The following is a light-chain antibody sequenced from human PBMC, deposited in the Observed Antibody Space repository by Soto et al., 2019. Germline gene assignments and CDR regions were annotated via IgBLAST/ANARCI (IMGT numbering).Light chain of an antibody. J-gene: IGKJ1*01. Sequence: EIVMMQSPATLSVSPGERATLSCRASQIIANNLAWYQQKPGQAPRLLIHGASTKAPGIPARFSGSGSGTEFTLTISSLQSEDFAIYYCQHYNNWPPWTFGQGTKVEIK. CDR2: GAS. CDR3: QHYNNWPPWT. CDR1: QIIANN. V-gene: IGKV3-15*01.